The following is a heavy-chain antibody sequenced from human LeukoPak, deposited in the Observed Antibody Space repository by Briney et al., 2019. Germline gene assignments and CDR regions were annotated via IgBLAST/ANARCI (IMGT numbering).Heavy chain of an antibody. Sequence: SETLSLTCSVSGGSISSSSYYWGWIRQPPGKGLEWIGYIYYSGSTNYNPSLKSRVTISVDTSKNQFSLKLSSVTAADTAVYYCAREVDGDYANWFDPWGQGTLVTVSS. J-gene: IGHJ5*02. D-gene: IGHD2-21*01. CDR3: AREVDGDYANWFDP. CDR2: IYYSGST. CDR1: GGSISSSSYY. V-gene: IGHV4-61*01.